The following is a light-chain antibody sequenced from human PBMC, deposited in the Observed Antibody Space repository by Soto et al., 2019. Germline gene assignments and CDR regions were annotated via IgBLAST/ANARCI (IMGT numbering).Light chain of an antibody. J-gene: IGKJ3*01. CDR1: QGVSTF. CDR3: QQSYSSPFT. Sequence: DIQMTQSPSSLSASIGDRLIITCRTSQGVSTFLNWYRQKAGEAPRLLIYTASSLQSGVPSRFSGGGSGTEFTLTINSLQPEDFGTYFCQQSYSSPFTFGPGTRVDVE. V-gene: IGKV1-39*01. CDR2: TAS.